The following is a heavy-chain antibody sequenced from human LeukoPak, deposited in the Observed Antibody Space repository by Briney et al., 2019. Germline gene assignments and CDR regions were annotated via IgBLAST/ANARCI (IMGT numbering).Heavy chain of an antibody. Sequence: SETLSLTCAVYGGSFSGYYWSWIRQPPGKGLEWIGEINHSGSTNYNPSLKSRVTISVDTSKNQFSLKLSSVTAADTAGYYCARGRSDYVWGSYRYEDYWGQGTLVTVSS. J-gene: IGHJ4*02. CDR2: INHSGST. D-gene: IGHD3-16*02. V-gene: IGHV4-34*01. CDR3: ARGRSDYVWGSYRYEDY. CDR1: GGSFSGYY.